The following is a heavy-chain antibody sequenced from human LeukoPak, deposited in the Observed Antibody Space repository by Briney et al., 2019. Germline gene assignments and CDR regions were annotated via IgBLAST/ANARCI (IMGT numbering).Heavy chain of an antibody. CDR3: ARDPVTTVTTFDY. V-gene: IGHV4-30-4*08. CDR2: IYYSGST. J-gene: IGHJ4*02. CDR1: GGSISSGDYY. Sequence: PSQTLSLTRTVSGGSISSGDYYWSWIRQPPGKGLEWIGYIYYSGSTYYNPSLKSRVTISVDTSKHQFSLKLSSVTAADTAVYYCARDPVTTVTTFDYWGQGTLVTVSS. D-gene: IGHD4-17*01.